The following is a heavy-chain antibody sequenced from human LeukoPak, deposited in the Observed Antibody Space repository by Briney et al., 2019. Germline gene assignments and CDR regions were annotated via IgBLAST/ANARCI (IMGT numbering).Heavy chain of an antibody. CDR1: GYTFTSYD. D-gene: IGHD3-22*01. Sequence: ASVKVSCKASGYTFTSYDINWVRQAPGQGLEWMGIINPSGGSTSYAQKFQGRVTMTRDMSTSTVYMELSSLRSEDTAVYYCARAGYYDSSGYYRTQFDYWGQGTLVTVSS. CDR3: ARAGYYDSSGYYRTQFDY. CDR2: INPSGGST. J-gene: IGHJ4*02. V-gene: IGHV1-46*01.